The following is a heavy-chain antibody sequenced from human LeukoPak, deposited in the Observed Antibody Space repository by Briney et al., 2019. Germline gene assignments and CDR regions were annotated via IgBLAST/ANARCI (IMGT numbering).Heavy chain of an antibody. D-gene: IGHD2/OR15-2a*01. CDR3: ARDEEYPGGWFDP. CDR1: GGSISSYY. J-gene: IGHJ5*02. Sequence: QVQLQESGPGLVKPSETLSLTCTVSGGSISSYYWSWIRQPPGKGLEWIGCIYYSGSTNYNPSLKSRVTISVDTSKNQFSLKLSSVTAADTAVYYCARDEEYPGGWFDPWGQGTLVTVSS. V-gene: IGHV4-59*12. CDR2: IYYSGST.